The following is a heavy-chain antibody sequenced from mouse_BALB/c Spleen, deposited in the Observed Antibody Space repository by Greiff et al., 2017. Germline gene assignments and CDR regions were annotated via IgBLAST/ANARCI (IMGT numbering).Heavy chain of an antibody. D-gene: IGHD2-3*01. CDR1: GFTFSSFG. CDR2: ISSGSSTI. V-gene: IGHV5-17*02. CDR3: ARDGYYVDY. J-gene: IGHJ3*01. Sequence: EVMLVESGGGLVQPGGSRKLSCAASGFTFSSFGMHWVRQAPEKGLEWVAYISSGSSTIYYADTVKGRFTISRDNPKNTLFLQMTSLRSEDTAMYYCARDGYYVDYWGQGTLVTVSA.